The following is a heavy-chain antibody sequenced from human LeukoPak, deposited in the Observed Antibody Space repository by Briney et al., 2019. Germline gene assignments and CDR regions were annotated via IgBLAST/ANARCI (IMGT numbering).Heavy chain of an antibody. Sequence: PGGSLRLSCAASGFTFSDHYMDWVRQAPGKGLEWVGRTRNKANSYTTEYAASVKGRFTISRDDSKNSLYLQMNSLKTEDTAVYYCARELGGYDFWSGYYGLGGLRGENYFDYWGQGTLVTVSS. J-gene: IGHJ4*02. V-gene: IGHV3-72*01. CDR2: TRNKANSYTT. CDR1: GFTFSDHY. CDR3: ARELGGYDFWSGYYGLGGLRGENYFDY. D-gene: IGHD3-3*01.